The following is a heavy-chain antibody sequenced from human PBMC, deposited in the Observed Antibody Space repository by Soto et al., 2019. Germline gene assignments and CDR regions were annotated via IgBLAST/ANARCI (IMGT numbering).Heavy chain of an antibody. Sequence: SETLSLTCTVSGGSISSGGYYRSWIRQHPGKGLEWIGYIYYSGSTYYNPSLKSRVTISVDTSKNQFSLKLSSVTAADTAVYYCARRRVYSGYDNYYYYMDVWGKGTTVTVSS. D-gene: IGHD5-12*01. J-gene: IGHJ6*03. CDR3: ARRRVYSGYDNYYYYMDV. CDR1: GGSISSGGYY. CDR2: IYYSGST. V-gene: IGHV4-31*03.